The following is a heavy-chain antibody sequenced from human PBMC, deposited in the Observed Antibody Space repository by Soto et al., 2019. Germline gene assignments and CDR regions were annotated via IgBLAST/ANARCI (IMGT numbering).Heavy chain of an antibody. CDR3: AKITESALNYDILTGYSDNPYYFDY. CDR1: GFTFSSYA. Sequence: LRLSCAASGFTFSSYAMSWVRQAPGKGLEWVSAISGSGGSTYYADSVKGRFTISRDNSKNTLYLQMNSLRAEDTAVYYCAKITESALNYDILTGYSDNPYYFDYWGQGTLVTVSS. CDR2: ISGSGGST. V-gene: IGHV3-23*01. D-gene: IGHD3-9*01. J-gene: IGHJ4*02.